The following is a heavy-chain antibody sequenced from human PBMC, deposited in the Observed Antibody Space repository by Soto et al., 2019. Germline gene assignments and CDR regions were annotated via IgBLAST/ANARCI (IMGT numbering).Heavy chain of an antibody. V-gene: IGHV3-23*01. CDR1: GFTFSSYA. CDR3: AKDLGYCSSTSCYGWFDP. CDR2: ISGSGGST. Sequence: GGSLRLSCAASGFTFSSYAMSWVRQAPGKGLEWVSAISGSGGSTYYADSVKGRFTISRDNSKNTLYLQMNSLRAEGTAVYYCAKDLGYCSSTSCYGWFDPWGQGTLVTVSS. J-gene: IGHJ5*02. D-gene: IGHD2-2*01.